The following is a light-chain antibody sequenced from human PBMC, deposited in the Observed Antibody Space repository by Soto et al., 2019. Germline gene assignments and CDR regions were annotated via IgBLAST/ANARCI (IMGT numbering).Light chain of an antibody. CDR1: QDIRDY. CDR3: QQYHTSPFT. CDR2: AAS. J-gene: IGKJ2*01. Sequence: DIQMTQSPSSMSASVGDRVTFTCRESQDIRDYLAWFQQKPGKAPESLIYAASSLQRGVPSRFSGSGSGTDFTLTITSLWPEDLATYYCQQYHTSPFTFGQGTKLEI. V-gene: IGKV1-16*01.